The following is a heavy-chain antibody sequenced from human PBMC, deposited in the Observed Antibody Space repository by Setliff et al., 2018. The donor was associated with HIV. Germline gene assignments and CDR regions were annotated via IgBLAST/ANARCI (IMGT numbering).Heavy chain of an antibody. CDR1: GDTFSNSA. CDR3: ASGSGYCRNGVCYIGVHKNPDKYYFDY. J-gene: IGHJ4*02. Sequence: ASVKVSCKASGDTFSNSALTWVRQAPGQGLEWMGGSIPLFGTVTYAQRFQGRVTITTDELMTTAYMELTSLRSEDTAVYYCASGSGYCRNGVCYIGVHKNPDKYYFDYWGQGTLVTVSS. D-gene: IGHD2-8*01. CDR2: SIPLFGTV. V-gene: IGHV1-69*05.